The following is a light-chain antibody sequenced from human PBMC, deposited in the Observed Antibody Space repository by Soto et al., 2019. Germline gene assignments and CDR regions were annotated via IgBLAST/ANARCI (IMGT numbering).Light chain of an antibody. Sequence: QSVLTQPDSVSGSPGESITISCTGTNTDIGGYNYVSWYQQHPGKAPKLVIYDVSSRPSGVSSRFSGSKSGYTASLTISGLQAEDDAHYYCSSKRTYRPLEVFGTGTKSPS. V-gene: IGLV2-14*03. CDR1: NTDIGGYNY. J-gene: IGLJ1*01. CDR3: SSKRTYRPLEV. CDR2: DVS.